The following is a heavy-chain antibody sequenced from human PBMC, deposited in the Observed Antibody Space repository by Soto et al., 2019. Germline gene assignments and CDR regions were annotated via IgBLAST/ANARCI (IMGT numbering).Heavy chain of an antibody. J-gene: IGHJ4*02. D-gene: IGHD4-17*01. CDR1: GFTFSSYS. Sequence: GGSLRLSCAASGFTFSSYSMNWVRQAPGKGLEWVSSISSSSSYIYYADSVKGRFTISRDNAKNSLYLQMNSLRAEDTAVYYCARSPTVTTSPLFDYWGQGTLVTVSS. V-gene: IGHV3-21*03. CDR3: ARSPTVTTSPLFDY. CDR2: ISSSSSYI.